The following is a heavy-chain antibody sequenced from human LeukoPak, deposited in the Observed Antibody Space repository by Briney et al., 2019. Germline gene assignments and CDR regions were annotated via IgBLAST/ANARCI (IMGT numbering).Heavy chain of an antibody. CDR2: ISYDGSNK. Sequence: PGRSLRLSCAASGFTFSGYAMHWVRQAPGKGLEWVAVISYDGSNKYYADSVKGRFTISRDNSKNTLYLQMNSLRAEDTAVYYCAREKRIQLWLAWFDPWGQGTLVTVSS. CDR3: AREKRIQLWLAWFDP. CDR1: GFTFSGYA. V-gene: IGHV3-30*04. J-gene: IGHJ5*02. D-gene: IGHD5-18*01.